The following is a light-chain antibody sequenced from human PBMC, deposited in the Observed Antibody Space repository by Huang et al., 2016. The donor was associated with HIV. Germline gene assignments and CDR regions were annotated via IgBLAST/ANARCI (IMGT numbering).Light chain of an antibody. V-gene: IGKV3-15*01. CDR2: GAS. J-gene: IGKJ1*01. CDR3: QQYNNWPRT. CDR1: QSISSN. Sequence: EIVMTQSPATLSVSPGERATLSCRASQSISSNLAWYQQKLGQTPRLLLYGASTRATSIPARFSGSGSGTEFTLTISSLQSEDFAVYYCQQYNNWPRTFGQGTKVEIK.